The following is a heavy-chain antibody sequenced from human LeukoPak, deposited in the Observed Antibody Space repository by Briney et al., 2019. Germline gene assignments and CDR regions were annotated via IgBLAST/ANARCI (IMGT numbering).Heavy chain of an antibody. CDR3: ARGGPTVTYFDY. V-gene: IGHV4-59*11. CDR1: GGSISGHY. D-gene: IGHD4-17*01. J-gene: IGHJ4*02. CDR2: IYYSGST. Sequence: PSETLSLTCTDSGGSISGHYWSSIRQPPRKGLEWSGYIYYSGSTNYNPSLKSRVTISVDTSKNQFSLKPSSVTAADTAVYYCARGGPTVTYFDYWGQGTLVTVSS.